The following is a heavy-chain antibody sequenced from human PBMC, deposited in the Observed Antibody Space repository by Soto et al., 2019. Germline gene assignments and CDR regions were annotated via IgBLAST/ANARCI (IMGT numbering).Heavy chain of an antibody. V-gene: IGHV3-23*01. CDR3: AKGILSDYYGSGTYDY. CDR2: ITGSGGKT. D-gene: IGHD3-10*01. J-gene: IGHJ4*02. CDR1: GFTFSDYA. Sequence: EVQLLECGGGLIQPGGSLRLSCAASGFTFSDYAMTWVRQAPGKGLEWVSVITGSGGKTFYADYVKGRFSISRDNSKNTVYLEINSLRAEDTAVYYCAKGILSDYYGSGTYDYWGQGTLVTVSS.